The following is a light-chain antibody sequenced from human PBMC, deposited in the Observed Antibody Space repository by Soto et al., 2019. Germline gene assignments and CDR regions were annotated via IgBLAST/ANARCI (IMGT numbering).Light chain of an antibody. Sequence: QSVLTQPASVSGSPGQSITISCPGTSSDVGSYNLVSWYQQYAGKAPKLMIFEVTKRPSGISNRFSGSKSGNTASLTISGLQAEDEADYHCCSYAGGRTSHVSGTGTKVTVL. V-gene: IGLV2-23*02. CDR3: CSYAGGRTSHV. J-gene: IGLJ1*01. CDR2: EVT. CDR1: SSDVGSYNL.